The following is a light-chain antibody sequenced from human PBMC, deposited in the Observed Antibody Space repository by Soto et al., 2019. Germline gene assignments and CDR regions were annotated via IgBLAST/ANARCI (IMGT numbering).Light chain of an antibody. Sequence: EIVMTQSPATLSVSPGERATLSCSASQSVSSKLGWYQQKPGQAPRLLIYGASTRATGIPARFSGSGSGTEFTLTISSLQSEDFAVYYCQPYNNWPLTFGGGTKLEIK. V-gene: IGKV3-15*01. CDR3: QPYNNWPLT. CDR1: QSVSSK. CDR2: GAS. J-gene: IGKJ4*01.